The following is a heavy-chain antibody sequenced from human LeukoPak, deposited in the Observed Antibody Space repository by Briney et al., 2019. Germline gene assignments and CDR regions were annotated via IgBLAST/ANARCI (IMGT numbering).Heavy chain of an antibody. D-gene: IGHD5-12*01. Sequence: SETLSLTCTVSGGSISNYYWSWIRQPAGKGLEWIGRIYSSGTTIYNPSLKSRVTMSVDTSKNQFSLTLSSVTPADTAVYFCASGSSGYDPWAQGTLGTVSS. J-gene: IGHJ5*02. CDR1: GGSISNYY. CDR3: ASGSSGYDP. CDR2: IYSSGTT. V-gene: IGHV4-4*07.